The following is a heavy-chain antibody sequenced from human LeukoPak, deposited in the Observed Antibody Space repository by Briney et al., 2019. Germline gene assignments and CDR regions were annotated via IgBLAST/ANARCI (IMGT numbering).Heavy chain of an antibody. CDR2: IHYSGNT. D-gene: IGHD1-14*01. J-gene: IGHJ6*03. CDR1: GGSISSSNYY. Sequence: PSETLSLTCTVSGGSISSSNYYWGWIRQPPGKGLEWIGTIHYSGNTYYNPSLKSRLTISVDTSTNQFSLKLSSVTAADTAVYYCARAWPESYMDVWGKGTTVTVSS. CDR3: ARAWPESYMDV. V-gene: IGHV4-39*01.